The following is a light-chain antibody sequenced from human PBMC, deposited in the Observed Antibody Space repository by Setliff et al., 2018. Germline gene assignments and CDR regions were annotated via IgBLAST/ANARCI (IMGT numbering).Light chain of an antibody. CDR2: DVT. Sequence: QSVLTQPASVSGSPGQSIAISCTGTGSDVGGYDYVSWYQHHPDKAPKLIIYDVTKRPSGISDRFSGSKSGSTASLTISGLQAEDEAHYYCSSYTSISTLFGGGTQLTVL. J-gene: IGLJ2*01. V-gene: IGLV2-14*03. CDR1: GSDVGGYDY. CDR3: SSYTSISTL.